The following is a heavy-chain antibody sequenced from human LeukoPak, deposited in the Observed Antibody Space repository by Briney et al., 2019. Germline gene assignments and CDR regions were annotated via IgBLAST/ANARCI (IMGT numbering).Heavy chain of an antibody. Sequence: PGGSLRLSCAASGFTFSSYGMHWVRQAPGKGLEWLAVIWYDGSNKYYADSVKGRLTISRDNSKNTLYLQVNSLRAEDTAVYYCARRGEASGSSGWLNWFDPWGQGTLVTVFS. J-gene: IGHJ5*02. CDR2: IWYDGSNK. D-gene: IGHD6-19*01. CDR3: ARRGEASGSSGWLNWFDP. CDR1: GFTFSSYG. V-gene: IGHV3-33*01.